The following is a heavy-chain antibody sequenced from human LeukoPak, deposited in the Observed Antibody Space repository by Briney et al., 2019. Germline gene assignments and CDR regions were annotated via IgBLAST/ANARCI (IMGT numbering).Heavy chain of an antibody. V-gene: IGHV4-34*01. D-gene: IGHD3-3*01. CDR2: INHSGST. Sequence: SETLSLTCAVYCGSFSGYYWSWIRKPPGKGLEWIGEINHSGSTNYNPSLKSRVTISVDTSKNQFSLKLSSVTAADTAVYYCARRGRRRNFGSTPYYYYYYMDVWGKGTTVTISS. CDR3: ARRGRRRNFGSTPYYYYYYMDV. CDR1: CGSFSGYY. J-gene: IGHJ6*03.